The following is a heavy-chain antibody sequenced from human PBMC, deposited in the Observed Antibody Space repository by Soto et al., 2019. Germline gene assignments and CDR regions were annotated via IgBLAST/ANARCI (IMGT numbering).Heavy chain of an antibody. CDR1: GFDFSSYS. CDR3: VRDFGWYFRSGYMDV. V-gene: IGHV3-21*01. D-gene: IGHD3-3*01. J-gene: IGHJ6*03. CDR2: INEDSSYI. Sequence: EVHLVESGGGLVKPGGSLRLSCAASGFDFSSYSMNWVRQAPGKGLEWVSSINEDSSYIYYAHSLGGRFTISRDNAKESLYLQMTSVRAEDTAVYYCVRDFGWYFRSGYMDVWGDGATVTVSS.